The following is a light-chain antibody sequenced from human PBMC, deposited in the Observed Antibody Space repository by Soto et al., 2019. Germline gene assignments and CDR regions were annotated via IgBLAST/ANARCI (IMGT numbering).Light chain of an antibody. CDR1: QSVSSN. CDR2: GAS. J-gene: IGKJ4*02. V-gene: IGKV3-15*01. Sequence: EIVMTQSPATLSVSPGERATLSCRASQSVSSNLAWYQQKPGQAPRLLIYGASTRATGIPARFSGSGSGPEFTLTISRLQSEDFAFYCCQQYNNWTPGTVGGGTKVEIK. CDR3: QQYNNWTPGT.